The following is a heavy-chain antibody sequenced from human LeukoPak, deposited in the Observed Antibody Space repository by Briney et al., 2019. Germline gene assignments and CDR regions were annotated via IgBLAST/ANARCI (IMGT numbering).Heavy chain of an antibody. CDR1: GDTFTAYY. CDR3: ARKINYGSGRHTDY. J-gene: IGHJ4*02. Sequence: ASVNVSCQASGDTFTAYYIHWVRQAPGQGLEWMGWIKPNTGGSNYPQKFQGRVTMTTDTSTSTAYMELRSLRSDDTAVYYCARKINYGSGRHTDYWGQGTLVSVCS. CDR2: IKPNTGGS. D-gene: IGHD3-10*01. V-gene: IGHV1-2*02.